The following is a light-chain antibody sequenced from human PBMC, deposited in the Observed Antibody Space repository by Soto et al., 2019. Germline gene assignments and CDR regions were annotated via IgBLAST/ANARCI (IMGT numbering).Light chain of an antibody. CDR1: QSIRRN. CDR2: GVS. CDR3: QQYNNWSPYT. J-gene: IGKJ2*01. Sequence: EVVMTQSPGTLSVSPGERATLSCRASQSIRRNLAWYQQKPGRAPRLLIYGVSTRATGIPARFSGSGSETDFTLTISSLQSEDFAVYYCQQYNNWSPYTFGQGTKLEF. V-gene: IGKV3-15*01.